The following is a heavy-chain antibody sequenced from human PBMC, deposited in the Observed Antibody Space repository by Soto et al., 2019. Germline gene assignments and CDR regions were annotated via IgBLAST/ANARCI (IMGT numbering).Heavy chain of an antibody. Sequence: EVQLVESGGGLVQPGGSLRLSCAASGFTFSTYWMYWVRQAPGKGLVWVSRIISDGSRTSYVDSVKGRFTISRDSAKNTLYLQRNSRRAEDTAVYYCARWATAVTNALDYWGQGTLVTVSS. D-gene: IGHD4-4*01. CDR3: ARWATAVTNALDY. CDR2: IISDGSRT. J-gene: IGHJ4*02. V-gene: IGHV3-74*01. CDR1: GFTFSTYW.